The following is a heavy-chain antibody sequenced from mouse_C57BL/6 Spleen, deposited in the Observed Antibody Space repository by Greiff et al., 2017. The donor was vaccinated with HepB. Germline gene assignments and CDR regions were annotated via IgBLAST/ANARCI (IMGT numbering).Heavy chain of an antibody. Sequence: EVQRVESGGGLVQPGGSLSLSCAASGFTYTDYYMSWVRQPPGKALEWLGFIRNKANGYTTEYSASVKGRFTISRDNSQSILYLQMNALRAEDSATYYCARSGGAMDYWGQGTSVTVSS. J-gene: IGHJ4*01. CDR3: ARSGGAMDY. CDR1: GFTYTDYY. V-gene: IGHV7-3*01. CDR2: IRNKANGYTT.